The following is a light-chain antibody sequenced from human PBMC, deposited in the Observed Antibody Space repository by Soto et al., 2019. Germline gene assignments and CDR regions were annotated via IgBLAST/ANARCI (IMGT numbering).Light chain of an antibody. J-gene: IGLJ3*02. Sequence: QSALTQPPSASGSPGQSVTISCTGTFSDVGGYNSVSWYQQYPGKAPQLLIYEVSKRPSGVPDRFSGSKSGNTASLTVSGLQGEDEADYYCSSYAGSNNWVFGGGTKVTVL. CDR1: FSDVGGYNS. CDR3: SSYAGSNNWV. V-gene: IGLV2-8*01. CDR2: EVS.